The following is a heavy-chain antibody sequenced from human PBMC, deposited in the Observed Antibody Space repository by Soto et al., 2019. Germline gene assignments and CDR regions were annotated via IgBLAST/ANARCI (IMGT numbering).Heavy chain of an antibody. J-gene: IGHJ3*02. CDR1: GYTFTDYW. D-gene: IGHD6-6*01. CDR3: ARDRVREYYSTSSYGSWAFDI. V-gene: IGHV5-51*01. CDR2: IYPGDSDT. Sequence: PGESLKISCKGSGYTFTDYWIGWVRQLPGKGLEWMGIIYPGDSDTRYSPSFQGHVTITVDKSTSTAYLQWNTLKASDTAMYYCARDRVREYYSTSSYGSWAFDIWGQGTMVTVSS.